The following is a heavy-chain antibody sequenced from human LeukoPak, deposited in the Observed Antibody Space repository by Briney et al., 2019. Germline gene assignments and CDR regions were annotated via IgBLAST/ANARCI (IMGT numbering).Heavy chain of an antibody. V-gene: IGHV1-18*01. CDR2: ISAYNGNT. J-gene: IGHJ5*02. Sequence: ASVKVSCKASGYTFTSYGISWVRQAPGQGLEWMGWISAYNGNTNYAQKLQGRVTMTTDTSTSTAYMELRSLGSDDTAVYYCARDQSSDSSGYYYFYWFDPWGQGTLVTVSS. CDR3: ARDQSSDSSGYYYFYWFDP. D-gene: IGHD3-22*01. CDR1: GYTFTSYG.